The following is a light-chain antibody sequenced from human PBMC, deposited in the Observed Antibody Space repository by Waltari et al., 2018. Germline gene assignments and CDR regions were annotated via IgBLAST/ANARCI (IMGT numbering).Light chain of an antibody. V-gene: IGLV3-1*01. CDR3: QAWDSSSDSYV. J-gene: IGLJ1*01. CDR1: KLGHKF. CDR2: QDK. Sequence: SYELTQPPSVSVSAGQTASITCSGDKLGHKFVCCFQQRPGQSPVLVIYQDKKRQSGIPERFSGSNSGNTATLTISGTQPLDEADYYCQAWDSSSDSYVFGSGTKVTV.